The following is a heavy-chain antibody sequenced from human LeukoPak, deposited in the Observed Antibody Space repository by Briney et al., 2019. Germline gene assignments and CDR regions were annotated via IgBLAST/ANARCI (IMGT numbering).Heavy chain of an antibody. J-gene: IGHJ4*02. CDR1: GFTFSSYG. CDR2: ISYDGSNK. D-gene: IGHD3-10*01. Sequence: GGSLRLSCAASGFTFSSYGMHWVRQAPGKGLEWVAVISYDGSNKYYADSVKGRFTISRDNSKNTLYLQMNSLRAEDTAVYYCAKEEEYYFDYWGQGTLVTVPS. V-gene: IGHV3-30*18. CDR3: AKEEEYYFDY.